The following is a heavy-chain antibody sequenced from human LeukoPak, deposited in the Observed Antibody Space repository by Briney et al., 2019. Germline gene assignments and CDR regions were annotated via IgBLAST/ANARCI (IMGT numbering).Heavy chain of an antibody. V-gene: IGHV3-7*01. Sequence: PGGSLRLSCAASGFTFSSYWMTWVRQAPGKGLEWVANIGEDGSEKYYVDSVKGRFTISRDNAKNSLYLQVNSLRAEDTAVYYCAKDFVHSGSYLEYFQHWGQGTLVTVSS. J-gene: IGHJ1*01. CDR2: IGEDGSEK. D-gene: IGHD1-26*01. CDR1: GFTFSSYW. CDR3: AKDFVHSGSYLEYFQH.